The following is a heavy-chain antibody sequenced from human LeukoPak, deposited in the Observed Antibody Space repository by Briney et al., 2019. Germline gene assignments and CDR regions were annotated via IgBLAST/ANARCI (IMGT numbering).Heavy chain of an antibody. V-gene: IGHV1-46*01. CDR3: ARLGYTGYSSSGDFYFDS. Sequence: ASVKVSCKASGYTFTSYYMHWVRQAPGQGLEWMGIINPSGGSTSYAQKFQGRVTMTRDTSTSTVYMELSSLRSEDTAVYYCARLGYTGYSSSGDFYFDSWGQGTLVTVSS. CDR2: INPSGGST. D-gene: IGHD6-13*01. CDR1: GYTFTSYY. J-gene: IGHJ4*02.